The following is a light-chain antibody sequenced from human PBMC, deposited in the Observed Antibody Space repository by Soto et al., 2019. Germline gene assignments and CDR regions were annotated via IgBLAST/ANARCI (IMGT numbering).Light chain of an antibody. Sequence: EIVLTQSPATLSLSPGERATLSCRASQSVSSYLAWYQQKPGQAPRLLIYDASNRATGIPARFSGSGSGTDFTLTISSLEPEDFAVYYCHQYGSSPPTFGQGTKVEI. CDR1: QSVSSY. J-gene: IGKJ1*01. CDR2: DAS. CDR3: HQYGSSPPT. V-gene: IGKV3-11*01.